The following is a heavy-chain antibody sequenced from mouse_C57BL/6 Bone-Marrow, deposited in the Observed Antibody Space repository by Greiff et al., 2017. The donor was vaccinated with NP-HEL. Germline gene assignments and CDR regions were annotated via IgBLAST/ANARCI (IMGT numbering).Heavy chain of an antibody. Sequence: VQLKESGGDLVKPGGSLKLSCAASGFTFSSYGMSWVRQTPDKRLEWVATISSGGSYTYYPDSVKGRFTISRDNAKNTLYLQMSSLKSEDTAMYYCARYGDGSVDYWGQGTTLTVSS. V-gene: IGHV5-6*01. CDR1: GFTFSSYG. J-gene: IGHJ2*01. CDR3: ARYGDGSVDY. CDR2: ISSGGSYT. D-gene: IGHD2-3*01.